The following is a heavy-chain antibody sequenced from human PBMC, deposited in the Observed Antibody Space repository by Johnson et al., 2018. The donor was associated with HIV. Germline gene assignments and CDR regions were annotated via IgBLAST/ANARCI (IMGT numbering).Heavy chain of an antibody. D-gene: IGHD6-13*01. CDR1: GFTVSNNY. V-gene: IGHV3-11*04. CDR2: ISSSGNTI. Sequence: VQLVESGGGVVQPGGSLRLSCAASGFTVSNNYMSWVRQAPGKGLEWVSYISSSGNTIYYADSVKGRFTISRDNSKNTLYLQMNSLRAEDTAVYYCARDFKASSSSRDTFVIWGQGTMVTVSS. CDR3: ARDFKASSSSRDTFVI. J-gene: IGHJ3*02.